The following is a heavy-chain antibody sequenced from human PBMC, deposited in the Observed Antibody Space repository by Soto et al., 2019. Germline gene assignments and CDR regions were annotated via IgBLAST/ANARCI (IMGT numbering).Heavy chain of an antibody. V-gene: IGHV1-69*01. CDR2: IIPIFGTA. J-gene: IGHJ4*02. CDR3: AMNDYYDSSGYFDY. Sequence: QVQLVQSGAEVKKPGSAVKVSCKASGGTFSSYAISWVRQAPGQVLEWMGGIIPIFGTANYAQKFQGRVTITADESTSTAYMELSSVRSEDTAVYYWAMNDYYDSSGYFDYLGQGTLVTVSS. D-gene: IGHD3-22*01. CDR1: GGTFSSYA.